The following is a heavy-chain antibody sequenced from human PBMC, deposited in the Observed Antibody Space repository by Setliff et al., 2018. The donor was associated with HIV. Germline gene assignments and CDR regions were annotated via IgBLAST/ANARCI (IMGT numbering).Heavy chain of an antibody. J-gene: IGHJ6*03. CDR2: INHSGST. CDR1: GGSFSGYY. D-gene: IGHD3-10*01. CDR3: ARMMVRGVILPYYMDV. V-gene: IGHV4-34*01. Sequence: SETLSLTCAVYGGSFSGYYWTWIRQPPGKGLEWIGGINHSGSTNYNPSLKSRVTISVDTSKNQFSLKLSSVTAADTAVYYCARMMVRGVILPYYMDVWGKGTTVTVSS.